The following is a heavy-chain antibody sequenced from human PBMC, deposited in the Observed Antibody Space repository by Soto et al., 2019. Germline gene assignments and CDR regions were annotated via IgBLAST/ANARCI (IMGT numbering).Heavy chain of an antibody. CDR3: ARAYGYSGYVFWFDP. V-gene: IGHV3-30-3*01. Sequence: QVQLVESGGGVVQPGRSLRLSCAAAGFTFSSYAMHWFRQAPGKGLEWVAVISYDGRNKYYADYVKGRFTISRDNSKNPPYLQLNSLRAEDTAVYYCARAYGYSGYVFWFDPWGQGTLVTVSS. D-gene: IGHD5-12*01. J-gene: IGHJ5*02. CDR2: ISYDGRNK. CDR1: GFTFSSYA.